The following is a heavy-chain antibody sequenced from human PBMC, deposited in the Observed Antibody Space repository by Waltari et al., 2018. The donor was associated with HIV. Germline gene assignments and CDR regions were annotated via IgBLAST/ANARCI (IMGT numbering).Heavy chain of an antibody. D-gene: IGHD4-17*01. CDR1: GFTFSSYA. J-gene: IGHJ6*02. CDR3: AKDQGDYGNYYYYYYGMDV. Sequence: EVQLLESGGGLVQPGGSLRLSCAASGFTFSSYAMSWVRQAPGKGLEWVSAISGSGGSTYYADSVKGRFTISRDNSKNTLYLQMNSLRAEDTAVYYCAKDQGDYGNYYYYYYGMDVWGQGP. CDR2: ISGSGGST. V-gene: IGHV3-23*01.